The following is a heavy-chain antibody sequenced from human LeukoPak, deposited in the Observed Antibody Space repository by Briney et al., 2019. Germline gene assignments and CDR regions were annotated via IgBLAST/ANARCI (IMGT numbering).Heavy chain of an antibody. D-gene: IGHD1-1*01. CDR2: INSDGSST. CDR1: GFTFSSYW. V-gene: IGHV3-74*01. CDR3: ARDHMERGPNWFDP. Sequence: PGGSLRLSCAASGFTFSSYWMHWVRQAPGKGLVWVSRINSDGSSTSYADSVKGRFTISRDNAKNSLYLQMNSLRAEDTAVYYCARDHMERGPNWFDPWGQGTLVTVSS. J-gene: IGHJ5*02.